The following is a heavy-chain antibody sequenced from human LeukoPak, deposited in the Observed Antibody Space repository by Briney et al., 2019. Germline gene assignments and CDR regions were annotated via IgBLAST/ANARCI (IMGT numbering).Heavy chain of an antibody. CDR1: GFTFSSYG. CDR3: VRDFRSADY. CDR2: IWYDGSNK. J-gene: IGHJ4*02. Sequence: GGSLRLSCAASGFTFSSYGMHWVRQAPGKGLEWVAVIWYDGSNKYYADSVKGRFTTSRDNAKNTVYLQMNSLREEDTAVYYCVRDFRSADYWGQGTLVTVSS. V-gene: IGHV3-33*01.